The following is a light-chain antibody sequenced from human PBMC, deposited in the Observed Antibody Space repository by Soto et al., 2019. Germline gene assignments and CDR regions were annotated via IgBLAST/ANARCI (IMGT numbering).Light chain of an antibody. Sequence: QSVLTQPASVSGSPGQSITISCTGTRSDVGGYNYVYWHQQHPGKAPKLMIYEVTNRPSGVSDRFSGSKSGNTASLTISGLQAEDDADYYCSSYTSSSTLVFGTGTKVTV. CDR3: SSYTSSSTLV. V-gene: IGLV2-14*01. CDR1: RSDVGGYNY. CDR2: EVT. J-gene: IGLJ1*01.